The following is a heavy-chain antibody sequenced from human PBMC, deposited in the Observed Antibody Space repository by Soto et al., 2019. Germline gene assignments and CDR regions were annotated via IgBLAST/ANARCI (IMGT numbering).Heavy chain of an antibody. CDR1: GFTFSSYA. Sequence: RLSCAASGFTFSSYAMSWVRQAPGKGLEWVSAISGSGGSTYYADSVKGRFTISRDNSKNTLYLQMNSLRAEDTAVYYCAKAIPSSGYYYWYYYGMDVWGQGTTVTVSS. CDR3: AKAIPSSGYYYWYYYGMDV. V-gene: IGHV3-23*01. D-gene: IGHD3-22*01. J-gene: IGHJ6*02. CDR2: ISGSGGST.